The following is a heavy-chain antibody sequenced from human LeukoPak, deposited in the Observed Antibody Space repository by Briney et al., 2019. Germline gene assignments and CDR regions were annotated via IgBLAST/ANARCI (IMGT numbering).Heavy chain of an antibody. CDR2: IKQDGSEK. V-gene: IGHV3-7*03. CDR1: GLSISNSW. CDR3: AGLQWEPPDY. J-gene: IGHJ4*02. D-gene: IGHD1-26*01. Sequence: PGGSLRLSCAASGLSISNSWMSWFRLAPGKGPEWVANIKQDGSEKYHVDSVKGRFTVSRDNANNLLYLQMNSLRVEDTAVYYCAGLQWEPPDYWGQGTLVIVSS.